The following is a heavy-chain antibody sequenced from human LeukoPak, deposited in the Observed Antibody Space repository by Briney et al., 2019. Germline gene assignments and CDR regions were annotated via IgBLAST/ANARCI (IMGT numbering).Heavy chain of an antibody. D-gene: IGHD2-2*01. CDR3: ASPPTRECSSISCPLSY. V-gene: IGHV5-51*01. CDR1: GSIFTSYW. J-gene: IGHJ4*02. Sequence: KHGASLQISGKGSGSIFTSYWIAWVRQLPGKGLEWMGIIYPGDSDTRYSPSFQGQVTISVDKSVSAAYLQWSSLKASDTAMYYCASPPTRECSSISCPLSYWGQGTLVTVSS. CDR2: IYPGDSDT.